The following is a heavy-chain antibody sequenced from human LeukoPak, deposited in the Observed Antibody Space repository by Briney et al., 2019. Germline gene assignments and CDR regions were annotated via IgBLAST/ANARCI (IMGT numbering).Heavy chain of an antibody. J-gene: IGHJ4*02. Sequence: TSETLSLTCAVYGGSFSGYYWSWIRQPPGKGLEWIGEINHSGSTNYNPSLKSRVTISVDTSKNQFSLKLSSVTAADTAVYYCAIRPETTGTTSYFDYWGQGTLVTVSS. CDR1: GGSFSGYY. V-gene: IGHV4-34*01. CDR2: INHSGST. D-gene: IGHD1-1*01. CDR3: AIRPETTGTTSYFDY.